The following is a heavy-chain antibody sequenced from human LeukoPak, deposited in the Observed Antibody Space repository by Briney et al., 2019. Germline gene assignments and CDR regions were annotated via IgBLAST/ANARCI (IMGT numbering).Heavy chain of an antibody. D-gene: IGHD5-18*01. CDR3: AKNGGNSYGTGHFDH. CDR1: GFTFSSYA. J-gene: IGHJ4*02. CDR2: IGGGGGDP. Sequence: PGGSLRLSCAASGFTFSSYAMTWVRQAPGKGLEWVSAIGGGGGDPYYADSVKGRFTISRDNSKNTMYLQMNSLRVEDTAVYYCAKNGGNSYGTGHFDHWGQGILVTVSS. V-gene: IGHV3-23*01.